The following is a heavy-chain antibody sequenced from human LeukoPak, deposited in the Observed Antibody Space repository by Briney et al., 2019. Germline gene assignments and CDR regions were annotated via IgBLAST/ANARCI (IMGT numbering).Heavy chain of an antibody. Sequence: ASVKVSCKVFGGICSRYAISWLRQAPGQGLEWMGRIIPIFGTANYAQKFQGRVTITADTSTSTAYMELSSLRSEDTAVYYCAISSQEYYYYYFYMDVWGKGTTVTVSS. CDR2: IIPIFGTA. V-gene: IGHV1-69*06. CDR3: AISSQEYYYYYFYMDV. D-gene: IGHD6-6*01. J-gene: IGHJ6*03. CDR1: GGICSRYA.